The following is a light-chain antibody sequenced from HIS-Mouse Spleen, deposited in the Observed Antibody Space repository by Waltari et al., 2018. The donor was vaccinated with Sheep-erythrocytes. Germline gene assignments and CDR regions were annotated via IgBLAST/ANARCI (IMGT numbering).Light chain of an antibody. V-gene: IGKV2-28*01. Sequence: DIVMTQSPLSLPVTPGEPASISCRSRQSPLHSNGYNYLDWYLQKPGQSPQLLIYLGSNRASGVPDRFSGSGSGTDFTLKISRVEAEDVGVYYCMQALQTPIFTFGPGTKVDIK. J-gene: IGKJ3*01. CDR2: LGS. CDR1: QSPLHSNGYNY. CDR3: MQALQTPIFT.